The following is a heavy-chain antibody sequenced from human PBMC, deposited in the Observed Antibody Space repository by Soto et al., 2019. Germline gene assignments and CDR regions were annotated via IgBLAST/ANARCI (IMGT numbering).Heavy chain of an antibody. Sequence: ASVKVSCKASGYTFTSYYMHWVRQAPGQGLEWMGIINPSGGSTSYAQKFQGRVTMTRDTSTSTVYMELSSLRSEDTAVYYCARVYCSGGGCYGIDYWGQGNLVTVSS. CDR1: GYTFTSYY. CDR3: ARVYCSGGGCYGIDY. V-gene: IGHV1-46*01. D-gene: IGHD2-15*01. CDR2: INPSGGST. J-gene: IGHJ4*02.